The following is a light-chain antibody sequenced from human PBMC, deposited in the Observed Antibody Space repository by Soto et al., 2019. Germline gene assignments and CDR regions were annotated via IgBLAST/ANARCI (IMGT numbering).Light chain of an antibody. Sequence: QSALTQPASVSGSPGHSSTISCTGTSSDVGGYNYVSCYQQHPGKDPKLMISDVSYRPSGVSNRFSGPKSGNTASLTISGLQAEDEADYYCSSYTSSFLYVFGTGTKRTVL. CDR3: SSYTSSFLYV. J-gene: IGLJ1*01. CDR1: SSDVGGYNY. CDR2: DVS. V-gene: IGLV2-14*01.